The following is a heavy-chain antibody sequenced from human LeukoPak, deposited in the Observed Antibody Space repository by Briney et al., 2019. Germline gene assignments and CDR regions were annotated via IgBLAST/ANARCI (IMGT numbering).Heavy chain of an antibody. CDR1: GYTFTGYY. D-gene: IGHD2-2*01. CDR3: ARGGYCSSTSCYSPGNWFDP. J-gene: IGHJ5*02. V-gene: IGHV1-2*02. CDR2: INPNSGGT. Sequence: APVKVSCKASGYTFTGYYMHWVRQAPGQGLEWMGWINPNSGGTNYAQKFQGRVTMTRDTSISTAYMELSRLRSDDTAVYYCARGGYCSSTSCYSPGNWFDPWGQGTLVTVSS.